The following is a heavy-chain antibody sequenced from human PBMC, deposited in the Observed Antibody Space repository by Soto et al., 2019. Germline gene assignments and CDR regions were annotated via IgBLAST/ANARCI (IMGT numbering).Heavy chain of an antibody. CDR1: GFTFDDYA. V-gene: IGHV3-9*01. D-gene: IGHD6-13*01. CDR3: AKDNSVAAAGTEALLYYFDY. CDR2: ISWNSGSI. Sequence: LRLSCAASGFTFDDYAMHWVRQAPVKGLEWVSGISWNSGSIGYADSVKGRFTISRDNAKNSLYLQMNSLRAEDTALYYCAKDNSVAAAGTEALLYYFDYWGQGTLVTVSS. J-gene: IGHJ4*02.